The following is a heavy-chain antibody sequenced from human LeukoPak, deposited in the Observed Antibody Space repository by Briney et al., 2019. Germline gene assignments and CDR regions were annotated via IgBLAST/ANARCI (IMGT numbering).Heavy chain of an antibody. Sequence: PSETLSLTCTVSGGSIGSYYWSWIRQPPGRGLELIGYIYYSGSTNYNPSLKSRVTISVDTSKNQFSLKLSSVTAADTAVYYCARGRGYSNGPHDAFDIWGQGTMVTVSS. CDR3: ARGRGYSNGPHDAFDI. V-gene: IGHV4-59*01. CDR2: IYYSGST. J-gene: IGHJ3*02. CDR1: GGSIGSYY. D-gene: IGHD5-18*01.